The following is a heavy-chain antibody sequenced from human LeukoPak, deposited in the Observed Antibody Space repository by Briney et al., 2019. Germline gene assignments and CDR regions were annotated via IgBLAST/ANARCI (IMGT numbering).Heavy chain of an antibody. CDR2: INPSGGST. J-gene: IGHJ4*02. V-gene: IGHV1-46*01. Sequence: ASVKVSCKASGYTFTSYYMHWVGQPPGQGLKWRGKINPSGGSTSYAQKFQGRVTMTRDTSTSTVYMELSSLRSEDTAVYYCARDLEVPAAYYFDYWGQGTLVTVSS. CDR1: GYTFTSYY. CDR3: ARDLEVPAAYYFDY. D-gene: IGHD2-2*01.